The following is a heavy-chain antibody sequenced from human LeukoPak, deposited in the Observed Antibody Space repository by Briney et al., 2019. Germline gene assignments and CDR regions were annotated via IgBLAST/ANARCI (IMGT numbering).Heavy chain of an antibody. CDR3: AKDRALGGGSCFDY. Sequence: GGSLRLSCAASGFTFRSCAMSWVRQAPGKGLEWVSAISGSGDNTYYADSVKGRFTISRDNFKDSLYMQMNSLRAEDTGVYYCAKDRALGGGSCFDYWGQGTLVTVSS. CDR2: ISGSGDNT. V-gene: IGHV3-23*01. CDR1: GFTFRSCA. J-gene: IGHJ4*02. D-gene: IGHD2-15*01.